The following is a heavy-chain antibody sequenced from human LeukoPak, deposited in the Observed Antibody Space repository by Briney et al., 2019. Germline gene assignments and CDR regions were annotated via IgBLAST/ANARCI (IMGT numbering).Heavy chain of an antibody. Sequence: PGGSLRLSCAASGFTFSSYAMSWVRQAPGKGLEWVSAISGSGGSTYYADSVKGRFTISRDNSKNTLYLQMNSLRAEETAVYYCAKQRGQWLVIDYWGQGTLVTVSS. CDR1: GFTFSSYA. J-gene: IGHJ4*02. V-gene: IGHV3-23*01. D-gene: IGHD6-19*01. CDR3: AKQRGQWLVIDY. CDR2: ISGSGGST.